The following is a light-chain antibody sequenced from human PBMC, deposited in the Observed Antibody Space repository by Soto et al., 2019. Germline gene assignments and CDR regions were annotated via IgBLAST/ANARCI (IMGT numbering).Light chain of an antibody. Sequence: QSVLTQPRSVSESPGQSITISCTGTSSDIGGYHYVSWYQQHPGKAPRLLIYDVNKRPSGVPDRFSGSKSGNTASLTISGLQADDEAEYYCCSYAATDTFLFANGTKVTVL. V-gene: IGLV2-11*01. CDR1: SSDIGGYHY. J-gene: IGLJ1*01. CDR3: CSYAATDTFL. CDR2: DVN.